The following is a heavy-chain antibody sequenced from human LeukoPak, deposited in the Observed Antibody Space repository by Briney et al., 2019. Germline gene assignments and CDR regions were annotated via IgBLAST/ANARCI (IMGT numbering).Heavy chain of an antibody. CDR2: IYSGGST. Sequence: QAGGSLRLSCAASGFTVSSNYMSWVRQAPGKGLEWVSVIYSGGSTYYADSVKGRFTISRDNFKNTLYLQMNSLRAEDTAVYYCARKGSGSYLDYWGQGTLVTVSS. CDR3: ARKGSGSYLDY. CDR1: GFTVSSNY. D-gene: IGHD1-26*01. V-gene: IGHV3-53*01. J-gene: IGHJ4*02.